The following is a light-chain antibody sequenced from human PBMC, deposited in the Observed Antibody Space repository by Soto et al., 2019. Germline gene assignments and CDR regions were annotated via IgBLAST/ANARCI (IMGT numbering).Light chain of an antibody. V-gene: IGKV2-28*01. Sequence: DIVMTQSPLSLPVTPGEPASISCRSSQGLLHDNGYNDVDCVLQKPWQSPQVLIYLGSNRASGVPDRFRGSGSGTDFTLKISRVEAEDVGVYYCMQTLQTPWTFGLGTKVDIK. CDR2: LGS. J-gene: IGKJ1*01. CDR1: QGLLHDNGYND. CDR3: MQTLQTPWT.